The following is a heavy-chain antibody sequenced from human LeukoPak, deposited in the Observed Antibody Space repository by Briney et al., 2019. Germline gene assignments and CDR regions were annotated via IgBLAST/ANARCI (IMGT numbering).Heavy chain of an antibody. V-gene: IGHV3-23*01. CDR2: ISDSGVST. CDR1: GFTFSSFA. Sequence: GGSLRLSCADSGFTFSSFAMSWVRQAPGKGLEWVSSISDSGVSTNYADSVKGRFTISRDKAKKTLYLVVNSLRAEDTAVYYCAKKVRVYSGSYYDYWGQGALVTVSS. CDR3: AKKVRVYSGSYYDY. D-gene: IGHD4-23*01. J-gene: IGHJ4*02.